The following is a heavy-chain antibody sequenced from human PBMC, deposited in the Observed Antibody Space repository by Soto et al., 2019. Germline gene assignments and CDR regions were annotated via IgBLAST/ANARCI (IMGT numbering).Heavy chain of an antibody. D-gene: IGHD6-13*01. V-gene: IGHV3-30*01. CDR1: GFTFRTYA. J-gene: IGHJ4*02. Sequence: QVPLVESGGGVVQPGRSLRLSYAASGFTFRTYAMDWVRQAPGKGLEWVAVISYDGTNKYYADSVKGRFTISRDNSKNTLSLQMNSLRAEDTAVYYCARGDSNSWSDYWGQGTLVTVSS. CDR3: ARGDSNSWSDY. CDR2: ISYDGTNK.